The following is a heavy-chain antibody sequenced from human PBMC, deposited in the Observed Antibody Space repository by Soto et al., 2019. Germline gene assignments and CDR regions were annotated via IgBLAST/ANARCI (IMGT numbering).Heavy chain of an antibody. CDR1: GFTFSSYG. CDR3: ARGLWFGEGAYYGMDV. V-gene: IGHV3-33*01. D-gene: IGHD3-10*01. Sequence: QMQLVESGGGVVQPGRSLRLSCAASGFTFSSYGMHWVRQAPGKGLEWVAVIWYDGSNKYYADSVKGRFTISRDNSKNTLYLQMNSLRAEDTAVYYCARGLWFGEGAYYGMDVWGQGTTVTVSS. J-gene: IGHJ6*02. CDR2: IWYDGSNK.